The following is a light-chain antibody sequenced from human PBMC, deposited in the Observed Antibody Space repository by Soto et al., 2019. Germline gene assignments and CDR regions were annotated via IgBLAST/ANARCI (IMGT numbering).Light chain of an antibody. CDR1: QSISSSY. CDR2: GAS. J-gene: IGKJ5*01. V-gene: IGKV3D-7*01. Sequence: EVVLTQSPATLSLSPGEGATHSCRVSQSISSSYLSWYQQRPGQAPRLLIYGASTRATGIPARFSGSGRGSGTDFTLTISSLQPEDFAVYYCQQDYNLPITFGQGTRLEIK. CDR3: QQDYNLPIT.